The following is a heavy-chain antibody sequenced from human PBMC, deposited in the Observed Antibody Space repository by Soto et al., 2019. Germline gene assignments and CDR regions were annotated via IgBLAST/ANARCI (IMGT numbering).Heavy chain of an antibody. J-gene: IGHJ4*02. V-gene: IGHV1-18*01. CDR3: ARDSSFLIAVAGTGIFDY. CDR1: GYTFTSYG. D-gene: IGHD6-19*01. CDR2: ISAYNGNT. Sequence: QVQLVQSGAEVKKPGASVKVSCKASGYTFTSYGISWVRQAPGQGLEWMGWISAYNGNTNYAQKLQGRVTMTTDPSTSTAYMELRSLRSDDTAVYYCARDSSFLIAVAGTGIFDYWGQGTLVTVSS.